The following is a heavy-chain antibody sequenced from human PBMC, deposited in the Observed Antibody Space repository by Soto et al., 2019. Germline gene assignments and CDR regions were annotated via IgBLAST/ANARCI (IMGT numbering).Heavy chain of an antibody. V-gene: IGHV3-23*01. Sequence: PGGSLTLSCAASGFTFSSYAISWVRQAPGKGLEWVSAISGSDGSTYYADSVKGRLTISRDNSKNTLYLQMNSLRAEDTSECSCTKDLSRVVAENCFDSWGQGTLVTVSS. J-gene: IGHJ5*01. CDR1: GFTFSSYA. D-gene: IGHD2-15*01. CDR2: ISGSDGST. CDR3: TKDLSRVVAENCFDS.